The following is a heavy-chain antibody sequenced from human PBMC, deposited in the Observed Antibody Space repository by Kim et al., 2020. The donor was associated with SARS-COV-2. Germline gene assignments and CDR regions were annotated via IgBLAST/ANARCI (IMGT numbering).Heavy chain of an antibody. CDR1: GFTFSSYS. J-gene: IGHJ4*02. Sequence: GGSLRLSCAASGFTFSSYSMNWVRQAPGKGLEWVSYISSSSSTIYYADSVKGRFTISRDNAKNSLYLQMNSLRDEDTAVYYCARAPIDSGSYYNTFDYWGQGTLVTVSS. D-gene: IGHD1-26*01. CDR3: ARAPIDSGSYYNTFDY. CDR2: ISSSSSTI. V-gene: IGHV3-48*02.